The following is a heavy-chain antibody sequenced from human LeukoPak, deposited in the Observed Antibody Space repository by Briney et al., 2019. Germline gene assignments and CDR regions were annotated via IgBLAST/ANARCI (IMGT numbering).Heavy chain of an antibody. V-gene: IGHV3-7*01. CDR1: GFTFSSYW. CDR2: YGSEK. CDR3: ARDLSGVTGYTYGRGIDY. D-gene: IGHD5-18*01. Sequence: PGGSLRLSCAASGFTFSSYWMSWVRQAPGRGWSGWPTYGSEKYYVDAVKGRFTISRDNAKSSLYLQMNSLRAEDTAIYYCARDLSGVTGYTYGRGIDYWGQGTLVTVSS. J-gene: IGHJ4*02.